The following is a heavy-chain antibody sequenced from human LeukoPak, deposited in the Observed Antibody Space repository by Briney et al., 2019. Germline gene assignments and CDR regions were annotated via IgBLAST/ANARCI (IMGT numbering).Heavy chain of an antibody. CDR3: ARVYDYFDY. Sequence: SETLSLTCTVSGGSISNYFWSWVRQPAGKGLEWIGRIYSTGRSDYNPSLKSRITMSVDTSKNQFSLKLSSVTAADTAVYYCARVYDYFDYWGQGTLVTVSS. CDR1: GGSISNYF. J-gene: IGHJ4*02. CDR2: IYSTGRS. V-gene: IGHV4-4*07.